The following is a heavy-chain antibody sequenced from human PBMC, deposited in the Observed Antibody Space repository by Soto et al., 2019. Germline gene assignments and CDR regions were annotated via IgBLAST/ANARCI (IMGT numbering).Heavy chain of an antibody. J-gene: IGHJ4*02. CDR3: ARDARFMGYCSSTSCYGLRY. CDR1: GYTFTSYD. D-gene: IGHD2-2*01. Sequence: ASVKVSCKASGYTFTSYDINWVRQATGQGLEWMGWMNPNSGNTGYAQKFQGRVTMTRNTSISTAYMGLSSLRSEDTAVYYCARDARFMGYCSSTSCYGLRYWGQGTLVTVSS. CDR2: MNPNSGNT. V-gene: IGHV1-8*01.